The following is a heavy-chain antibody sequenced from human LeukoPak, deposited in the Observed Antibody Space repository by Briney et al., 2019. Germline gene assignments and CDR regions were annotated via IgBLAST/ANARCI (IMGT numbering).Heavy chain of an antibody. CDR1: GGSISSSTYY. D-gene: IGHD3-16*01. CDR2: IYNSGST. Sequence: SETLSLTCNVSGGSISSSTYYWGWIRQPPGKGLAWLGSIYNSGSTYYNPSLKSRATIAVDTSTNQFSLKLSSVTATDTAVYYCARHSWGLPPAEYFQHWGQGTLVTVSS. J-gene: IGHJ1*01. CDR3: ARHSWGLPPAEYFQH. V-gene: IGHV4-39*01.